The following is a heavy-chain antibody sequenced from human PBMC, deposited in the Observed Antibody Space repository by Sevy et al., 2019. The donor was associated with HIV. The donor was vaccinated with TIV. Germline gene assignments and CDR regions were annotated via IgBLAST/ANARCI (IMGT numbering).Heavy chain of an antibody. CDR1: GFTFSSYE. D-gene: IGHD5-12*01. Sequence: GGSLRLSCAASGFTFSSYEMNWVRQAPGKGLEWVSYISSSGSTIYYAGSVKGRFTISRDNAKNSLYLQMNSLRAEDTAVYYCARDPTYDPYYFDYWGQGTLVTVSS. V-gene: IGHV3-48*03. CDR3: ARDPTYDPYYFDY. CDR2: ISSSGSTI. J-gene: IGHJ4*02.